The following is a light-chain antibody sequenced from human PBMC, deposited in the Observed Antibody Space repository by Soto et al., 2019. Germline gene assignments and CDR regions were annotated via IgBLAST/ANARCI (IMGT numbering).Light chain of an antibody. Sequence: APTQPAPTSASPAQSITISRTQTNSDTGTYNHLSWLQQYPGKAPKLMLYEVNSRPSGVSDRFSGSKSGKTASLTISGLQAEGDADYYCSSYTSSSPYVFGTGTKVTVL. CDR2: EVN. CDR1: NSDTGTYNH. CDR3: SSYTSSSPYV. V-gene: IGLV2-14*01. J-gene: IGLJ1*01.